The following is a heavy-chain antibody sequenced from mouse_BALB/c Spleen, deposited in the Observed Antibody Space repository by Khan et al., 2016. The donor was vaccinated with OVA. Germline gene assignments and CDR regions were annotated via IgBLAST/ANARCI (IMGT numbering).Heavy chain of an antibody. CDR3: ARVGYNGTRGY. CDR1: GYTFTNYG. Sequence: QIQLVQSGPELKKPGETVKISCKASGYTFTNYGMNWVKQAPGKGLKWMGWINTYTGEPTYADDFKGRFAFSLETSASTAYLQINNLKNEDTATYFCARVGYNGTRGYWGQGASATISS. D-gene: IGHD2-14*01. V-gene: IGHV9-3-1*01. CDR2: INTYTGEP. J-gene: IGHJ4*01.